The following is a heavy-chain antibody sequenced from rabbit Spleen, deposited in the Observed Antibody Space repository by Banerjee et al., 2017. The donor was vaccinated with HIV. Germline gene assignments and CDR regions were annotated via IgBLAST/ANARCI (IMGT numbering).Heavy chain of an antibody. V-gene: IGHV1S45*01. J-gene: IGHJ6*01. CDR1: GVSFSDKDV. CDR3: ARAIVPWLGLTRLDL. CDR2: INTITGKS. D-gene: IGHD4-1*01. Sequence: EQLEESGGGLVKPEGSLTLTCKASGVSFSDKDVMCWVRQAPGKGLEWIACINTITGKSVYASWAKGRFIMSRTSSTTVTLQMTSLTAADTATYFCARAIVPWLGLTRLDLRGPGTLVTVS.